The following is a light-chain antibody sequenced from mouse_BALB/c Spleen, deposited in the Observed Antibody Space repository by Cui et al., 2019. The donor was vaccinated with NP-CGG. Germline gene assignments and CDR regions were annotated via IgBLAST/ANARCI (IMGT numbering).Light chain of an antibody. V-gene: IGLV1*01. J-gene: IGLJ1*01. Sequence: QGLVTQGTALTTSPGETVTLTCRSSTGAVTTSNYANWVQEKPDHLFTGLIGGTNNRVPGVPARFSGSLIGDKAALTITGAQTEDEAIYFCALWYSNHWVFGGGTKLTVL. CDR2: GTN. CDR1: TGAVTTSNY. CDR3: ALWYSNHWV.